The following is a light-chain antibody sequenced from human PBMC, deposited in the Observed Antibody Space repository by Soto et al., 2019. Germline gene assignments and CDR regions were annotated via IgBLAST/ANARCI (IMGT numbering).Light chain of an antibody. J-gene: IGKJ4*01. CDR2: DAS. CDR1: QSVSSY. CDR3: QQRSNWPLLT. Sequence: EIVLTQSPATLSLSPGERATLSCRASQSVSSYLAWYQQKPGQAPRLLIYDASNRATGIPARFSGSGAGTDSTLTISSLEPDDFAVYYCQQRSNWPLLTFGGGTKVEIK. V-gene: IGKV3-11*01.